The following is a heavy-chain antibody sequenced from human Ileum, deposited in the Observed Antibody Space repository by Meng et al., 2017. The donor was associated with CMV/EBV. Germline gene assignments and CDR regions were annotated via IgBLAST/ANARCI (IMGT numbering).Heavy chain of an antibody. CDR2: ISANGGTT. V-gene: IGHV3-23*01. J-gene: IGHJ4*02. CDR1: GFDFSSHD. CDR3: AKARDSSGWYSGPEY. Sequence: SGFDFSSHDMNWVRQTPEKGLEWVAGISANGGTTYYTDSVKGRFTVSRDNSQKTLFLQMYSLRAEDSAVYYCAKARDSSGWYSGPEYWGQGTLVTVSS. D-gene: IGHD6-19*01.